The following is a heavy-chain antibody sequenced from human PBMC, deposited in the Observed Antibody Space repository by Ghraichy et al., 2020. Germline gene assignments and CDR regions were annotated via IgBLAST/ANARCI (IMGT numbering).Heavy chain of an antibody. D-gene: IGHD5-18*01. CDR3: ARDRVQIWSYVGVFDM. V-gene: IGHV3-33*01. CDR1: GFDLSSYG. J-gene: IGHJ3*02. CDR2: IWINGGNQ. Sequence: GGSLRLSYAASGFDLSSYGMHWVRQAPGKELEWVAIIWINGGNQGYIDSVKGRFTISRDTSKNTLFLQMDSLRVEDTAMYFCARDRVQIWSYVGVFDMWGQGAMVTVSP.